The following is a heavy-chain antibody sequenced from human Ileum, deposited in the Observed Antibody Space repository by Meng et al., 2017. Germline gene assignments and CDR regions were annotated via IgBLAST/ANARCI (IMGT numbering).Heavy chain of an antibody. J-gene: IGHJ3*02. V-gene: IGHV3-48*03. CDR1: IFTFSSYE. Sequence: SCAASIFTFSSYEMSWVRQAPGKGLEWVSYISSSGSGKYYADSVKGRFAISRDNAKDSLYLQMNSLRAEDTALYYCARLYSSTSGKGLDIWGRGTMVTVSS. D-gene: IGHD6-19*01. CDR3: ARLYSSTSGKGLDI. CDR2: ISSSGSGK.